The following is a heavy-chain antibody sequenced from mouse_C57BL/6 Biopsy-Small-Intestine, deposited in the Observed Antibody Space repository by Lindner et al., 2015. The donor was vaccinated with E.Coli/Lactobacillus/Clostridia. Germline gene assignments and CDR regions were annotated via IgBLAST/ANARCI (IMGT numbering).Heavy chain of an antibody. J-gene: IGHJ4*01. D-gene: IGHD2-5*01. CDR1: GYSSTDYN. CDR3: ARGYNNYIYAMEY. Sequence: VQLQESGPELVKPGASVKISCKASGYSSTDYNMNWVKQNNGKSLEWIGVINPKYGTTNYNQKFKGKATLTVDQSSSTAYMQLNSLTSEDSAVYYCARGYNNYIYAMEYWGQGTSVTVSS. V-gene: IGHV1-39*01. CDR2: INPKYGTT.